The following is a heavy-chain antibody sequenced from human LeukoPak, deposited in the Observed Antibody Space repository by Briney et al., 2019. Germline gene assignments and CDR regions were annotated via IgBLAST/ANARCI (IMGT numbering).Heavy chain of an antibody. CDR3: AKIGVIGHWYYDL. J-gene: IGHJ2*01. D-gene: IGHD3/OR15-3a*01. CDR1: GFPFSSHG. Sequence: GRSLRLSCAASGFPFSSHGMSWVRQAPGKGPEWVSSISSGSDYTFYADSVRGRFTIFRDNSKNTMYLQMNSLRVGDTAVYYCAKIGVIGHWYYDLWGRGTLVTVSS. V-gene: IGHV3-23*01. CDR2: ISSGSDYT.